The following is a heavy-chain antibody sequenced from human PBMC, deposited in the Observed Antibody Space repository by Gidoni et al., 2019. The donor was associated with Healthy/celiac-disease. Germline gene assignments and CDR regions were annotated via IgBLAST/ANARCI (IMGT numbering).Heavy chain of an antibody. V-gene: IGHV4-38-2*02. Sequence: QVQLQASGPGLVTPSETLSLTCAVSGYSISSGYYWGWIRQPPGKGLEWIGSIYHSGSTYYNPSLKSRVTISVDTSKNQVSLKLSSVTAADTAVYYCARDLPGDYGYWGQGTLVTVSS. CDR2: IYHSGST. CDR1: GYSISSGYY. J-gene: IGHJ4*02. CDR3: ARDLPGDYGY. D-gene: IGHD4-17*01.